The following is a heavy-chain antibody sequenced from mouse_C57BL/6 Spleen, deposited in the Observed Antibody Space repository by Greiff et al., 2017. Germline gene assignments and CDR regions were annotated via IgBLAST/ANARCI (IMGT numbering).Heavy chain of an antibody. V-gene: IGHV5-4*01. CDR2: ISDGGSYT. CDR3: AREGYYGSDYYAMDY. D-gene: IGHD1-1*01. CDR1: GFTFSSYA. Sequence: EVQGVESGGGLVKPGGSLKLSCAASGFTFSSYAMSWVRQTPEKRLEWVTTISDGGSYTYYPDNVKGRFTISRDNAKNNLYLQMSHLKSEDTAMYYCAREGYYGSDYYAMDYWGQGTSVTVSS. J-gene: IGHJ4*01.